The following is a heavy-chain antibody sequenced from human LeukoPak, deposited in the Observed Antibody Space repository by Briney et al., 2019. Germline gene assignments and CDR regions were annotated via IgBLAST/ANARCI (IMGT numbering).Heavy chain of an antibody. Sequence: GGSLRLSCAASGFSFSTSEMNWVRQAPWKGLEWIAHIGTVGTPASSAYVTYYVDSVKGRFTISRDNANNLLSLRMNSLRAEDTALYYCVRYLHYGGQGTLVTVSS. CDR1: GFSFSTSE. CDR2: IGTVGTPASSAYVT. CDR3: VRYLHY. J-gene: IGHJ4*02. V-gene: IGHV3-48*03.